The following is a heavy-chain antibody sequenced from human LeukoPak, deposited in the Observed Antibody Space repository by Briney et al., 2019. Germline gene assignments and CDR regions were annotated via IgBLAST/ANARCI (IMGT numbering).Heavy chain of an antibody. CDR3: ARDRDWGPIDY. CDR2: INHSGST. D-gene: IGHD7-27*01. V-gene: IGHV4-34*01. J-gene: IGHJ4*02. Sequence: SETLSLPCAVYGGSFRGYYWSWLRQPPGKGLEWIGEINHSGSTNYNPSLKSRVTISVDTSKNQFSLKLSSVTAADTAVYYCARDRDWGPIDYWGQGTLVTVSS. CDR1: GGSFRGYY.